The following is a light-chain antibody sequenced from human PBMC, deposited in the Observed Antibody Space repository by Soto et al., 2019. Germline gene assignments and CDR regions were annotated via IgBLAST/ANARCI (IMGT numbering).Light chain of an antibody. J-gene: IGKJ4*01. CDR1: QSFSSW. CDR3: QQYNSNPLT. CDR2: KTS. Sequence: DIQMTQSPSTLSASVGDRVTITCRASQSFSSWLAWYQQKPVKAPKLLIYKTSTLESGVPSRFSGSGSGTEFTLTISSLQPDDFATYYCQQYNSNPLTFGGGTKVEIK. V-gene: IGKV1-5*03.